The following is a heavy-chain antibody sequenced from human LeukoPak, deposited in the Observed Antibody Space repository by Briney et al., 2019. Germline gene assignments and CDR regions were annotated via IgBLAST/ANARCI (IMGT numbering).Heavy chain of an antibody. CDR2: ISAYNGNT. D-gene: IGHD2-15*01. CDR1: GYTFTSYG. V-gene: IGHV1-18*01. CDR3: ARDQGSGDYYYYGMDV. Sequence: AASVKVSCKASGYTFTSYGISWVRRAPGQGLEWMGWISAYNGNTNYAQKLQGRVTMTTDTSTSTAYMELSSLRSEDTAVYYCARDQGSGDYYYYGMDVWGQGTTVTVSS. J-gene: IGHJ6*02.